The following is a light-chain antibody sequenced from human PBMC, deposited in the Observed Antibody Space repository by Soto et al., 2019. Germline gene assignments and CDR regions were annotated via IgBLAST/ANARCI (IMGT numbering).Light chain of an antibody. CDR3: QQCLTSPKT. J-gene: IGKJ1*01. Sequence: DIVLTQSPGTLSLSPGERATLSCRASQSVSSSNLAWYQQKPAQAPRLLIYAASRRAPGIPERFSGSGSGTDFTLTISRLEPEDFAVYYCQQCLTSPKTFGQGTKVDIK. CDR2: AAS. V-gene: IGKV3-20*01. CDR1: QSVSSSN.